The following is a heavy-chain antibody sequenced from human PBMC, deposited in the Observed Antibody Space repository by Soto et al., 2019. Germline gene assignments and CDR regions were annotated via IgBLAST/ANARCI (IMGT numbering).Heavy chain of an antibody. D-gene: IGHD3-10*01. V-gene: IGHV1-69*02. Sequence: SVKVSCKASGDTFNTYSINWVRQAPGLGLEWMGRVNPILSMSNYAQKFQGRVTMTADKSTGTAYMELRSLRSEDTAFYYCATSYGSGYRAFDYWGQGALVTVSS. CDR1: GDTFNTYS. CDR3: ATSYGSGYRAFDY. J-gene: IGHJ4*02. CDR2: VNPILSMS.